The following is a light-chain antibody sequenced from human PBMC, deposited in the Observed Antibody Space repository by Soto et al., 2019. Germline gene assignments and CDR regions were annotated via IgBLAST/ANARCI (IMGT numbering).Light chain of an antibody. Sequence: EIVLTQSPGTLSLSPGERATLSCRASQSVSSTYLAWYQQTPGPAPRLLLYGASNRATGVPDRCSGSGSGTDFTLTISRLEPDDFAVYYCQHYCGSRWTFGQGTRVDI. CDR3: QHYCGSRWT. CDR1: QSVSSTY. CDR2: GAS. J-gene: IGKJ1*01. V-gene: IGKV3-20*01.